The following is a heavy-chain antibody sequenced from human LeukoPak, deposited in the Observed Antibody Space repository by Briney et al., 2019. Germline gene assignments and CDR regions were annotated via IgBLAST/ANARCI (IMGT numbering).Heavy chain of an antibody. J-gene: IGHJ5*02. CDR2: IYTSGST. CDR3: ARYSAYGSGSNWFDP. Sequence: PSETLSLTCTVSGGSISSYYWSWIRQPAGKGLEWIGRIYTSGSTNYDPSLKSRVTISVDTSKNQFSLKLSSVTAADTAVYYCARYSAYGSGSNWFDPWGQGTLVTVSS. V-gene: IGHV4-4*07. D-gene: IGHD3-10*01. CDR1: GGSISSYY.